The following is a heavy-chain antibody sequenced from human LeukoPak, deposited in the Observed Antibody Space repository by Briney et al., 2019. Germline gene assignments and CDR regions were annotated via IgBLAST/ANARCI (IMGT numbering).Heavy chain of an antibody. CDR3: ARIWGYWYFDL. CDR1: GYTFISYD. D-gene: IGHD7-27*01. J-gene: IGHJ2*01. Sequence: ASVKVSCKASGYTFISYDINWVRQATGQGLEWMGWMNPNSGNTGYAQKFQGRVTITRNTSISTAYMELSSLRSEDTAVYYCARIWGYWYFDLWGRGTLVTVSS. CDR2: MNPNSGNT. V-gene: IGHV1-8*03.